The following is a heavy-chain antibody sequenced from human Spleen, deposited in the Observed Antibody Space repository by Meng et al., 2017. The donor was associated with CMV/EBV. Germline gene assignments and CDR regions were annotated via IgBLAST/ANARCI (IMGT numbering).Heavy chain of an antibody. Sequence: GGSLRLSCAASGSTFSSYSMNWVRQAPGKGLEWVTTINDGGGTTYYADSVKGRFTVSRDNSKNMVYLQMNSLRAEDTAVYYCAKDDSAYFDFRSGYSTPPDYWGQGTLVTVSS. V-gene: IGHV3-23*01. CDR1: GSTFSSYS. CDR3: AKDDSAYFDFRSGYSTPPDY. J-gene: IGHJ4*02. D-gene: IGHD3-3*01. CDR2: INDGGGTT.